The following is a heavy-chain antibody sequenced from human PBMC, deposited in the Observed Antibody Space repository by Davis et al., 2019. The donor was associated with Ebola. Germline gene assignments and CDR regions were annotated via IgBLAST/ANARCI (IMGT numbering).Heavy chain of an antibody. Sequence: AASVKVSCKASGYTFTSYYMHWVRQAPGQGLEWMGGIIPIFGTANYAQKFQGRVTITADESTSTAYMELRSLRSDDTAVYYCARVDTAIVNYWGQGTLVTVSS. CDR1: GYTFTSYY. CDR3: ARVDTAIVNY. D-gene: IGHD5-18*01. CDR2: IIPIFGTA. J-gene: IGHJ4*02. V-gene: IGHV1-69*13.